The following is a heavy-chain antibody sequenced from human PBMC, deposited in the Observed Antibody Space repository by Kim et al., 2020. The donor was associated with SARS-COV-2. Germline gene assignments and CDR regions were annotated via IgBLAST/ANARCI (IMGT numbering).Heavy chain of an antibody. J-gene: IGHJ4*02. CDR2: VSENGDTT. CDR3: ARETLLSRDKYFDP. CDR1: GFRFTNYA. V-gene: IGHV3-23*01. Sequence: GGSLRLSCAASGFRFTNYAMSWVRQVPGKGLEWVAAVSENGDTTYFAKSVQGRFSISRDNFEDTLSLQMGGLRAEDSAIYYCARETLLSRDKYFDPWGQG.